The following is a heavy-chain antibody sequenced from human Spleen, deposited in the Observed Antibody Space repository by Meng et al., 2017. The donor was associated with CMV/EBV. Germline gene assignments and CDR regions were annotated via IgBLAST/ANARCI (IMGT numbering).Heavy chain of an antibody. CDR3: ARDGRFNPYYLDY. J-gene: IGHJ4*02. Sequence: GESLKISCAASGFTFSSYWMSWVRQAPGKGLEWVSSISSSSSYIYYADSVKGRFTISRDNSKNTLYLQMNSLRAEDTAVYYCARDGRFNPYYLDYWGQGALVTVSS. D-gene: IGHD1-26*01. CDR1: GFTFSSYW. CDR2: ISSSSSYI. V-gene: IGHV3-21*01.